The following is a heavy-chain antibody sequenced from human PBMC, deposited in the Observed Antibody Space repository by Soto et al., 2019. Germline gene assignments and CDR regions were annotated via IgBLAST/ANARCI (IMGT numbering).Heavy chain of an antibody. CDR2: IYSGGST. Sequence: GGSLRLSCAASGFTVSSNYMSWVRQAPGKGLEWVSVIYSGGSTYYAGSGKGRFTISRDNSKNTLYLQMNSLRAEDTAVYYCARVEMSNSFDYWGQGTLVTVSS. CDR3: ARVEMSNSFDY. V-gene: IGHV3-53*01. J-gene: IGHJ4*02. CDR1: GFTVSSNY. D-gene: IGHD4-4*01.